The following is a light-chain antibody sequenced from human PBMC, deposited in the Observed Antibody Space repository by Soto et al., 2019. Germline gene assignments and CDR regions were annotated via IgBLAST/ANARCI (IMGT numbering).Light chain of an antibody. CDR1: SSDVGGYNY. CDR2: DVS. V-gene: IGLV2-14*03. Sequence: QSVLTQPASVSGSPGQSITISCTGTSSDVGGYNYVSWYQQHPGKAPKLMIFDVSYRPSGVSNRFSGSKSGNTASLTISGLQAEDEADYYCTSYTTSSTLVVGGGTKLTVL. CDR3: TSYTTSSTLV. J-gene: IGLJ2*01.